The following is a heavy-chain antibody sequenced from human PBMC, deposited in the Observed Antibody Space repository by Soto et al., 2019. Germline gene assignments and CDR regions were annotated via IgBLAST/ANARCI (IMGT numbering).Heavy chain of an antibody. CDR3: AKVLYSKDDMIFDY. D-gene: IGHD3-16*01. CDR2: ISGSDDRT. CDR1: GFTFSSYA. V-gene: IGHV3-23*01. Sequence: EVQLLESGGGLVQPGGSLRLSCAASGFTFSSYAMNWVRQAPGKGLAWVSTISGSDDRTRYADSVKGRFTISRDTSKNTLYLQTNSLRAEDTAVYYCAKVLYSKDDMIFDYWGQGTLVTVSS. J-gene: IGHJ4*02.